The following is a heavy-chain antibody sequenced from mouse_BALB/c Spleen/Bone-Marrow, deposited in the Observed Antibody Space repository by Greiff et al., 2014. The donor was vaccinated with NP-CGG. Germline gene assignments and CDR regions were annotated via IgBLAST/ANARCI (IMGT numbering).Heavy chain of an antibody. D-gene: IGHD1-2*01. V-gene: IGHV2-4-1*01. Sequence: VKLQVSGPGLVQPSQSLSITCTVSGFSLTSYGVHWVRQSPGKGLEWLGVIWSGGSTDYNAAFISRLSISKDNSKSQVFFKMNSLQAGDTAIYYCARNWGYGYLFYAMDYWGQGTSVTVSS. J-gene: IGHJ4*01. CDR3: ARNWGYGYLFYAMDY. CDR2: IWSGGST. CDR1: GFSLTSYG.